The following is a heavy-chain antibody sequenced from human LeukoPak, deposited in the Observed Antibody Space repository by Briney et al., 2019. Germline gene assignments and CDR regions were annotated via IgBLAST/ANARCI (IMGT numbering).Heavy chain of an antibody. CDR1: GFTFSGSA. J-gene: IGHJ4*02. CDR3: TSSGGGYINAGTDF. Sequence: GGSLKLSCAASGFTFSGSAMHWVRQASGKGLEWVGRIRSKVNRYATTYAASVEGRFTISRDDSKNTAFLQMNSLKTEDTAVYYCTSSGGGYINAGTDFWGQGTPVTVSS. V-gene: IGHV3-73*01. CDR2: IRSKVNRYAT. D-gene: IGHD5-12*01.